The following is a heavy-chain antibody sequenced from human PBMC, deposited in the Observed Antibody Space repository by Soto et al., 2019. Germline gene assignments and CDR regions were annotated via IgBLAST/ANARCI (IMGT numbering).Heavy chain of an antibody. CDR3: ATLVATAPDY. J-gene: IGHJ4*02. CDR1: GYTLTELS. Sequence: GASVKVSCKVSGYTLTELSMHWVRQAPGKGLEWMGGFDPEDGEAIYAQKFQGRVTMTEDTSTDTAYMELSSLGSEDTAVYYCATLVATAPDYWGQGTLVTVSS. CDR2: FDPEDGEA. D-gene: IGHD5-12*01. V-gene: IGHV1-24*01.